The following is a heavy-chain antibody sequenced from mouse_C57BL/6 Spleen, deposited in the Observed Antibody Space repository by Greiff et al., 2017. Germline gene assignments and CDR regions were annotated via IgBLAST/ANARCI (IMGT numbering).Heavy chain of an antibody. Sequence: EVQRVESGGGLVKPGGSLKLSCAASGFTFSDYGMHWVRQAPEKGLEWVAYISSGSSTIYYADTVKGRFTISRDNAKNTLFLQMTSLRSEDTAMYYCARQGPYYYGAGGYWGQGTTLTVSS. J-gene: IGHJ2*01. CDR3: ARQGPYYYGAGGY. V-gene: IGHV5-17*01. CDR1: GFTFSDYG. D-gene: IGHD1-1*01. CDR2: ISSGSSTI.